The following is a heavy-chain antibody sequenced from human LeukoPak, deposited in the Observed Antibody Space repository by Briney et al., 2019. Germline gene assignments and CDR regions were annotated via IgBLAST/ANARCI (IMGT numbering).Heavy chain of an antibody. CDR3: ARHVPSALRVVVVTSDWYFDL. J-gene: IGHJ2*01. D-gene: IGHD2-21*02. V-gene: IGHV4-39*01. Sequence: PSETLSLTCTASGGSITNNHYYWGWIRQPPGKGLEWIGTILHSGSTYYNPSLESRVTISVDTSKSQFSLNLRSVTAADTALYYCARHVPSALRVVVVTSDWYFDLWGRGTLVTVSS. CDR1: GGSITNNHYY. CDR2: ILHSGST.